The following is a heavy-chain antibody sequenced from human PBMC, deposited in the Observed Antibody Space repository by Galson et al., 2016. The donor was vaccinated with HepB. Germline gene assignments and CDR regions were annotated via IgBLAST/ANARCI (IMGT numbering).Heavy chain of an antibody. J-gene: IGHJ4*02. CDR3: ARELDHSFYFDY. CDR1: GFSLSTSGMC. CDR2: IDWDEDK. D-gene: IGHD1-14*01. V-gene: IGHV2-70*02. Sequence: PALVKPTQTLTLTCTFSGFSLSTSGMCVSRIRQPPGKALEWLALIDWDEDKYYSTSLKTRLTISKDTSKNQVVLTMTNMELISLRSEDTAVYYCARELDHSFYFDYWGQGTLLTVSS.